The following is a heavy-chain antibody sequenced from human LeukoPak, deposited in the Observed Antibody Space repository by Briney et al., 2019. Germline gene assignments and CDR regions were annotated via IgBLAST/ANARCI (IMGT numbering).Heavy chain of an antibody. CDR1: GYTFTSYY. D-gene: IGHD3-10*01. V-gene: IGHV1-46*01. CDR2: INPSGGST. Sequence: ASVKVSCKASGYTFTSYYMHWVRQAPGQGLEWMGIINPSGGSTSYAQKFQGRVTMTRDTSTSTVYMELSSLRSEDTAVYYCARVMVRGVITLRPYGMDVWGQGTTVTVSS. J-gene: IGHJ6*02. CDR3: ARVMVRGVITLRPYGMDV.